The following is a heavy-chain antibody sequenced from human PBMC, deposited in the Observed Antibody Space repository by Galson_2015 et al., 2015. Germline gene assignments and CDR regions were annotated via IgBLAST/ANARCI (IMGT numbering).Heavy chain of an antibody. V-gene: IGHV3-21*05. J-gene: IGHJ4*02. CDR2: ISSSSSYT. CDR3: ARVGATLVDY. CDR1: GFTFSSYS. D-gene: IGHD1-26*01. Sequence: SLRLSCAASGFTFSSYSMNWVRQAPGKGLEWVSYISSSSSYTNYADSVKGRFTISRDNAKNSLYLQMNSLRAEDTAVYYCARVGATLVDYWGQGTLVTVSS.